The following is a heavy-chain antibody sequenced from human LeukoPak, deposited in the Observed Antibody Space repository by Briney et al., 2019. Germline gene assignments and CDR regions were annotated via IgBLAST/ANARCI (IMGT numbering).Heavy chain of an antibody. CDR2: ITGSGTTA. V-gene: IGHV3-23*01. CDR3: AKQQWLNAFDI. Sequence: GGSLRLSCAASGFTFSSSPMSWVRQAPGKGLVWVSAITGSGTTAYYADSVKGRFTISRDNSKNTLYLQMYNLGADDTAIYYCAKQQWLNAFDIWGQGTMVTVSS. CDR1: GFTFSSSP. D-gene: IGHD6-19*01. J-gene: IGHJ3*02.